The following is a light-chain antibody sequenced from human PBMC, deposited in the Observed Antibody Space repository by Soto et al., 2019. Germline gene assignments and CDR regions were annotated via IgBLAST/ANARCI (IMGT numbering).Light chain of an antibody. J-gene: IGLJ3*02. Sequence: QSALTQPPSASGSPGQSVTISCTGTSSDVGAYNYVSWYQQYPGKAPKLMIYEVSKRPSGAPDRFSGSKSGKTASLTVSGLQPEDEADYYCTSYAGSNIWVFGGGTQLTVL. V-gene: IGLV2-8*01. CDR3: TSYAGSNIWV. CDR2: EVS. CDR1: SSDVGAYNY.